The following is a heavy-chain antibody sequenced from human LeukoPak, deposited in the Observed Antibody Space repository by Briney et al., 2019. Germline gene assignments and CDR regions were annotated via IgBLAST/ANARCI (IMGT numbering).Heavy chain of an antibody. CDR1: GYTFTSYD. CDR3: ARVVPAAAGRKGNTLKRFDP. J-gene: IGHJ5*02. D-gene: IGHD6-13*01. V-gene: IGHV1-8*01. CDR2: MNPNSGNT. Sequence: GASVKVPCKASGYTFTSYDINWVRQATGQGLEWMGWMNPNSGNTGYAQKFQGRVTMTRNTSISTAYMELSSLRSEDTAVYYCARVVPAAAGRKGNTLKRFDPWGQGTLVTVSS.